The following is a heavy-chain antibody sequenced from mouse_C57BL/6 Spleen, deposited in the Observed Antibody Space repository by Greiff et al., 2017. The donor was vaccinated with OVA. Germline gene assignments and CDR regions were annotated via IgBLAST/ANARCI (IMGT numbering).Heavy chain of an antibody. CDR1: GYSFTDYN. CDR2: INPNYGTT. CDR3: ARWGDYDRYIDV. J-gene: IGHJ1*03. Sequence: VQLQQSGPELVKPGASVNISCKASGYSFTDYNMNWVKQSNGKSLEWIGVINPNYGTTSYNQKFKGKATMTVDQSSSTAYMQLNSLTSEDSAVYYCARWGDYDRYIDVWGTGTTVTVSS. D-gene: IGHD2-4*01. V-gene: IGHV1-39*01.